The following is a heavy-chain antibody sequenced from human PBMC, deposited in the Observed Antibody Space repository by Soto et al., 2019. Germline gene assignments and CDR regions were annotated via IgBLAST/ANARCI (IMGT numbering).Heavy chain of an antibody. CDR2: IDPSDSHA. CDR1: GYSFTTCW. D-gene: IGHD3-10*01. V-gene: IGHV5-10-1*01. CDR3: ARRAIRGQRRGGDWFDP. J-gene: IGHJ5*02. Sequence: PGESLKISCTASGYSFTTCWISWVRQMPGKGLEWVGRIDPSDSHANYSPSFQGHVIMSVDKSINTAYLQWTGLKTSDTAIYFCARRAIRGQRRGGDWFDPWGQGSLVTVSS.